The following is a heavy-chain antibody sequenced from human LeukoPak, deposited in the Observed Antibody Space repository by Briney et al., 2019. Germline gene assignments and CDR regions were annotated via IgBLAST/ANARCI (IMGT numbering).Heavy chain of an antibody. V-gene: IGHV3-7*01. Sequence: GGSLRLSCAASGFSFSAYWMSWVRQAPGKGLEWVAQIKEDGSEKYYVDSVRGRFTISRDNAKNSLYLQMNSLRAEDTAVYYCARDEYCSGGSCYIGDWFDPWGQGTLVTVSS. CDR3: ARDEYCSGGSCYIGDWFDP. D-gene: IGHD2-15*01. CDR2: IKEDGSEK. CDR1: GFSFSAYW. J-gene: IGHJ5*02.